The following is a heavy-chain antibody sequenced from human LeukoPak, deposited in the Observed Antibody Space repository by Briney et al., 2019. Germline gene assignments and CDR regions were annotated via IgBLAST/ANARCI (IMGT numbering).Heavy chain of an antibody. CDR2: IGTAGDT. V-gene: IGHV3-13*01. J-gene: IGHJ2*01. CDR1: GFTFSSYD. CDR3: ARVQGLDFRWYFDL. Sequence: GGSLRLSCAASGFTFSSYDMHWVRQATGKGLEWVSAIGTAGDTYYPGSVKGRFTISRENARNSLYLQMNSLRAGDTAVYYCARVQGLDFRWYFDLWGRGTLVTVSS.